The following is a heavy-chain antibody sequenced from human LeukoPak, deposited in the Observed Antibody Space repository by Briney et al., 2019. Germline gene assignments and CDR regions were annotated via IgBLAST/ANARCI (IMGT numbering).Heavy chain of an antibody. CDR3: ASRDYYGSGSYQY. Sequence: ASETLSLTCTVPGGSISSGDYYWSWIRQPPGKGLEWIGYIYYSGRTYYNPSLKSRVTISVDTSKNHFSLKLTSVTAADTAVYYCASRDYYGSGSYQYWGQGTLVTVSS. J-gene: IGHJ4*02. V-gene: IGHV4-30-4*01. CDR1: GGSISSGDYY. CDR2: IYYSGRT. D-gene: IGHD3-10*01.